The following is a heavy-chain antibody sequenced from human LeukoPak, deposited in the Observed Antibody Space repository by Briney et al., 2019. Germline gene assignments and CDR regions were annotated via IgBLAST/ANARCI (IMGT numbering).Heavy chain of an antibody. CDR1: GGSISSYY. D-gene: IGHD6-19*01. J-gene: IGHJ6*02. CDR2: INHSGST. CDR3: ARGYSSGWYDYYYGMDV. Sequence: SETLSLTCTVSGGSISSYYWSWIRQPAGKGLEWIGEINHSGSTNYNPSLKSRVTISVDTSKNQFSLKLSSVTAADTAVYYCARGYSSGWYDYYYGMDVWGQGTTVTVSS. V-gene: IGHV4-34*01.